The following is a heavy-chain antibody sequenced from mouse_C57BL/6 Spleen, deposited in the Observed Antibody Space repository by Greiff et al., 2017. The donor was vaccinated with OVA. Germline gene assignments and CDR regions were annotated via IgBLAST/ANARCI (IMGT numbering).Heavy chain of an antibody. CDR1: GFTFSDYY. CDR2: INYDGSST. V-gene: IGHV5-16*01. Sequence: EVKVVESEGGLVQPGSSMKLSCTASGFTFSDYYMAWVRQVPEKGLEWVANINYDGSSTYYLDSLKSRFIISRDNAKNILYLQMSGLKSEDTATYCCARDPVGGYATDYWGQGTSVTVSS. J-gene: IGHJ4*01. D-gene: IGHD4-1*01. CDR3: ARDPVGGYATDY.